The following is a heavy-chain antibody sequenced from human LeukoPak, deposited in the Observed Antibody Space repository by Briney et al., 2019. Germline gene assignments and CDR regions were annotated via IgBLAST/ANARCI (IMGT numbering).Heavy chain of an antibody. CDR3: ARGVDVCSSTSCYTFNDSVDFDY. CDR2: IYYSGST. CDR1: GGSISSGGYY. V-gene: IGHV4-31*03. J-gene: IGHJ4*02. D-gene: IGHD2-2*02. Sequence: SETLSLTCTVSGGSISSGGYYWSWIRQRPGKGLEWIGYIYYSGSTYYNPSLKSRVTISVDTSKNQFSLKLSSVTAADTAVYYCARGVDVCSSTSCYTFNDSVDFDYWGQGTLVTVSS.